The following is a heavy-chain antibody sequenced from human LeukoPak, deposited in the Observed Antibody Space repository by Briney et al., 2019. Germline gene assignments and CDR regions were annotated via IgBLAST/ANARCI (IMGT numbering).Heavy chain of an antibody. D-gene: IGHD3-22*01. Sequence: GGSLRLSCAASGFTFSSYAMSWVRQAPGKGLEWVSGISGSGGSTYYADSVKGRFTISRDNPKSTLYLQMNSLRAEDTAVYYCAKVLGRYYYDSSGNPSWGQGSLVTVSS. CDR1: GFTFSSYA. J-gene: IGHJ5*02. CDR2: ISGSGGST. V-gene: IGHV3-23*01. CDR3: AKVLGRYYYDSSGNPS.